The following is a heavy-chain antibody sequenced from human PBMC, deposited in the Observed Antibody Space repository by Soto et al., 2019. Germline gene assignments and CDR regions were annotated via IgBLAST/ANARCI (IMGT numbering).Heavy chain of an antibody. V-gene: IGHV3-23*01. Sequence: AGGSLRLSCAASGFTFSSHAMSWVRQAPGKGLEWVSAISGSGGSTYYAGSVKGRFTISRDNSKNTLYLQMNSLRAEDTAVYYCAKDSSSNYIYYFDYWGQGALVTVSS. CDR2: ISGSGGST. CDR1: GFTFSSHA. CDR3: AKDSSSNYIYYFDY. J-gene: IGHJ4*02. D-gene: IGHD4-4*01.